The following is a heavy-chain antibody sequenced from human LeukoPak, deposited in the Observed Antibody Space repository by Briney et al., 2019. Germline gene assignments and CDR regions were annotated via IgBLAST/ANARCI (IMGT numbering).Heavy chain of an antibody. CDR3: AKERYSSRRGFDY. V-gene: IGHV3-30*04. J-gene: IGHJ4*02. CDR2: ISYDGSNK. CDR1: GFTFSSYA. D-gene: IGHD6-13*01. Sequence: GGSLRLSCAASGFTFSSYAMHWVRQAPGKGLEWVAVISYDGSNKYYADSVKGRFTISRDNSKNTLYLQMNSLRAEDTAVYYCAKERYSSRRGFDYWGQGTLVTVSS.